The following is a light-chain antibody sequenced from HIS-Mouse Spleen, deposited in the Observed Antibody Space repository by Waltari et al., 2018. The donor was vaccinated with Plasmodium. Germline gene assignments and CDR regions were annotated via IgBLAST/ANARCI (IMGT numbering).Light chain of an antibody. V-gene: IGLV3-10*01. CDR2: EDS. Sequence: SYELTQPPSVSVSPGQTARITCPGDAFPPKYAYWYQQQSGQAPVLVIYEDSKRTSGIPERFSGSSSGTMATLTISGAQVEDEADYYCYSTDSSGNHRVFGGGTKLTVL. CDR3: YSTDSSGNHRV. CDR1: AFPPKY. J-gene: IGLJ3*02.